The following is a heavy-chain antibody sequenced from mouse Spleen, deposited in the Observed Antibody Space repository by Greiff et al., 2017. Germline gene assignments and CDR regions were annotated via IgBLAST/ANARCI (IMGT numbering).Heavy chain of an antibody. D-gene: IGHD1-1*01. CDR2: INPSSGYT. J-gene: IGHJ2*01. CDR3: AYYYGSSPYYFDY. Sequence: QVQLQQSGAELARPGASVKMSCKASGYTFTSYTMHWVKQRPGQGLEWIGYINPSSGYTKYNKKFKDKATLTADKSSSTAYVQLSSLTSEDSEVYYCAYYYGSSPYYFDYWGQGTTLTVSS. V-gene: IGHV1-4*01. CDR1: GYTFTSYT.